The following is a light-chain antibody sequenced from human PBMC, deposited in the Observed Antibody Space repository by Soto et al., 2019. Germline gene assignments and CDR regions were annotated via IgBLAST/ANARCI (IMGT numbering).Light chain of an antibody. CDR1: QSVSSNF. CDR2: DAS. V-gene: IGKV3-20*01. CDR3: QQFSHTLGYT. Sequence: EIVLTQSPGTLSLSPGERATVSCRTSQSVSSNFLAWYQHKPGQAPRLLIHDASSRATGIRDRFSGSASGTDFTLTISRLEPEDFAVYYCQQFSHTLGYTFGQGTQLEIK. J-gene: IGKJ2*01.